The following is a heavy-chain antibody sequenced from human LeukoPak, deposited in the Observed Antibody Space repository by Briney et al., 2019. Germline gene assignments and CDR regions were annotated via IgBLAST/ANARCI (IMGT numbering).Heavy chain of an antibody. D-gene: IGHD3-3*01. J-gene: IGHJ3*02. V-gene: IGHV4-59*01. CDR2: IYYSGST. Sequence: PSETLSLTCTVSGGSISSYYWSWIRQPPGKGLEWIGYIYYSGSTNYNPSLKSRVTISVDTSKHQFSLKLSSVTAADTAVYYCARGGEGNTISEDAFDIWGQGTMVTVSS. CDR1: GGSISSYY. CDR3: ARGGEGNTISEDAFDI.